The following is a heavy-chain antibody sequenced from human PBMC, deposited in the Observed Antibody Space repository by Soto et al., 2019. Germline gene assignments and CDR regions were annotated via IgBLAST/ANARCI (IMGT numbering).Heavy chain of an antibody. V-gene: IGHV1-18*01. Sequence: ASVKVSCKASGYTFTSYGISWVRQAPGQGLEWMGWVSAYNGNTNYAQKLQGRVTMTTDTSTSTAYMELRGLRSDDTAVYYCAREKGGGGSFKGDFDTWGQGTMVTVS. J-gene: IGHJ3*02. CDR3: AREKGGGGSFKGDFDT. CDR1: GYTFTSYG. CDR2: VSAYNGNT. D-gene: IGHD6-19*01.